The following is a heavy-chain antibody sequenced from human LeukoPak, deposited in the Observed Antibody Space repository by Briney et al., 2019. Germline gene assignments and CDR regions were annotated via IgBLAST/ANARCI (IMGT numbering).Heavy chain of an antibody. CDR3: ATGGLQWRRYFDY. Sequence: GASVKVSCKVSGYTLTELSMHWVRQAPGKGLEWMGGFDPEDGETIYAQKFQGRVTMTEDTSTDTAYMELSSPRSEDTAVYYCATGGLQWRRYFDYWGQGTLVTVSS. D-gene: IGHD6-19*01. V-gene: IGHV1-24*01. CDR1: GYTLTELS. J-gene: IGHJ4*02. CDR2: FDPEDGET.